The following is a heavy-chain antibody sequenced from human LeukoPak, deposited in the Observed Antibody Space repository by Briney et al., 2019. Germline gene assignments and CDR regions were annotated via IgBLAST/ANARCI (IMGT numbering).Heavy chain of an antibody. CDR3: ARILPGYYFDY. V-gene: IGHV3-48*02. Sequence: GGSLRLSCAASEVTFSSYSKNWVRQAPGKGLEGISYITSSSSSIYYADSVKGRFTISRDNAEKALYVQMNSLRDEDTAVSCCARILPGYYFDYWGQGALVTVSS. CDR2: ITSSSSSI. D-gene: IGHD3-9*01. J-gene: IGHJ4*02. CDR1: EVTFSSYS.